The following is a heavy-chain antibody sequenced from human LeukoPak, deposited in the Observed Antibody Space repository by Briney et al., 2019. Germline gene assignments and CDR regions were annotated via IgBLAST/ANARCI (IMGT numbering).Heavy chain of an antibody. D-gene: IGHD6-19*01. CDR2: IYYSGST. Sequence: PSETLSLTCTVSGGSIRSYYWSWIRQPPGKGLEWIGYIYYSGSTNYNPSLKSRVTISVDTSKNQFSLKLSSVTAADTAVYYCARSGIAVAGLGAGVAVLNWFDPWGQGTLVTVSS. CDR1: GGSIRSYY. V-gene: IGHV4-59*08. CDR3: ARSGIAVAGLGAGVAVLNWFDP. J-gene: IGHJ5*02.